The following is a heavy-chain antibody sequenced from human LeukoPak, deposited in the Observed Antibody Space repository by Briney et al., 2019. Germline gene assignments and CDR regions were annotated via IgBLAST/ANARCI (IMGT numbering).Heavy chain of an antibody. J-gene: IGHJ6*03. V-gene: IGHV3-7*01. CDR1: GFTFSTYE. CDR2: IKQDGSEK. CDR3: ATTPGAAEYYYYYYMDV. Sequence: GGSLRLSCAASGFTFSTYEINWVRQAPGKGLEWVANIKQDGSEKYYVDSVKGRFTISRDNAKNSLYLQMNSLRAEDAAVYYCATTPGAAEYYYYYYMDVWGKGTTVTVSS. D-gene: IGHD2-15*01.